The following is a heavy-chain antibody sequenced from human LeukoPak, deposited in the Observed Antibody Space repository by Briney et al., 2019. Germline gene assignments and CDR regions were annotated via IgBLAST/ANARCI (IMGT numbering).Heavy chain of an antibody. CDR1: GGFISSYY. V-gene: IGHV4-59*08. D-gene: IGHD6-13*01. CDR3: ARRRGWKQQLVYFDY. CDR2: LYHSGTP. J-gene: IGHJ4*02. Sequence: SETLPLTCTVSGGFISSYYWSWIRQPPGKGLEWIGHLYHSGTPRYNPSLKRRVTISADTTKNQFFLTLNSTTAADTAVYYCARRRGWKQQLVYFDYWGQGILATVSS.